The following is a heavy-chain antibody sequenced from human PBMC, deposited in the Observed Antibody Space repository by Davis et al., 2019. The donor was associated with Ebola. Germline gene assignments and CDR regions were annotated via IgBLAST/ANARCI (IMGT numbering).Heavy chain of an antibody. V-gene: IGHV3-21*01. J-gene: IGHJ6*02. CDR3: ARDDGHGGMDV. CDR1: GFVYGAYT. Sequence: SLKISCAASGFVYGAYTLNWLRPAPGKGPEWVASLPSSSRYIYHADSVKGRFTISRDNAKNSAYLQMNSLSSEDTAVYYCARDDGHGGMDVWGQGTTVTVSS. CDR2: LPSSSRYI.